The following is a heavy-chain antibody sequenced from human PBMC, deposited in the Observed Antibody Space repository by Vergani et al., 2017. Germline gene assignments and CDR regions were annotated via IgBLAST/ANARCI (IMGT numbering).Heavy chain of an antibody. D-gene: IGHD2-2*02. CDR2: ISSSSSTI. CDR1: GFTFSSYS. J-gene: IGHJ6*02. CDR3: AKDTVGYCSSTSCYMGMDV. V-gene: IGHV3-48*01. Sequence: EVQLVESGGGLVQPGGSLRLSCAASGFTFSSYSMNWVRQAPGKGLEWVSYISSSSSTIYYADSVKGRFTISRDNSKNTLYLQMNSLRAEDTAVYYCAKDTVGYCSSTSCYMGMDVWGQGTTVTVSS.